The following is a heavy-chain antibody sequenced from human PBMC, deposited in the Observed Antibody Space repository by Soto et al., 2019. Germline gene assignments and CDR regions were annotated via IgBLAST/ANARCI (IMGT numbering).Heavy chain of an antibody. V-gene: IGHV4-4*09. D-gene: IGHD3-10*01. CDR1: GDFNTNYY. CDR3: ARHLSVRGVFDF. J-gene: IGHJ4*02. CDR2: IYSSGST. Sequence: QVQLQESGPGLVKPSETLSLTCTVSGDFNTNYYWSWIRQSPGKGLEWMGFIYSSGSTRYNPSLKCRTIVSFVTSKTQFSLKPSSVAAVDMAVYYCARHLSVRGVFDFWGQGTQVTVSS.